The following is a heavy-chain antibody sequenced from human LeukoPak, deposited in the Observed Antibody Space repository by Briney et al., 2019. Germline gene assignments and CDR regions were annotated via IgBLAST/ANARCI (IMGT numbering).Heavy chain of an antibody. Sequence: SVKVSCKATGVAFSSYAISWVRQAPGQGLEWMGRIIPIFGTANYAQKFQGRVTITADESTSTAYMELSSLRSEDTAVYYCARDRVFSHCSSTSCYTFRFDPWGPGTLVTVSS. V-gene: IGHV1-69*13. CDR3: ARDRVFSHCSSTSCYTFRFDP. CDR1: GVAFSSYA. D-gene: IGHD2-2*02. J-gene: IGHJ5*02. CDR2: IIPIFGTA.